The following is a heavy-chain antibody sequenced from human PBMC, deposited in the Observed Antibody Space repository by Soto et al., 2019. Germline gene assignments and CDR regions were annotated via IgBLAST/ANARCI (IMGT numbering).Heavy chain of an antibody. Sequence: ETLSLTCTVSGGSISSYYWSWIRQPPGKGLEWIGYIYYSGSTNYNPSLKSRVTISVDTSKNQFSLKLSSVTAADTAVYYCARRYGGNFDYWGQGTLVT. J-gene: IGHJ4*02. D-gene: IGHD3-16*01. CDR2: IYYSGST. CDR1: GGSISSYY. CDR3: ARRYGGNFDY. V-gene: IGHV4-59*08.